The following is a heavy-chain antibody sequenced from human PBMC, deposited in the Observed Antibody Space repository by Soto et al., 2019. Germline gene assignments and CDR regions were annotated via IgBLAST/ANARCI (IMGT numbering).Heavy chain of an antibody. CDR1: GDSISAYS. V-gene: IGHV4-59*01. CDR2: IHYNGNT. D-gene: IGHD5-12*01. Sequence: VXLQVSGPGLVKPSETLSLTCTVSGDSISAYSWSWVRQPPGKGLEWIGNIHYNGNTKYNPSLKGRVTRSLDTSKNQFSLRLISETAADTAKYFCAREGNLGRWLQPLDFWGPGTLVTVSS. CDR3: AREGNLGRWLQPLDF. J-gene: IGHJ4*02.